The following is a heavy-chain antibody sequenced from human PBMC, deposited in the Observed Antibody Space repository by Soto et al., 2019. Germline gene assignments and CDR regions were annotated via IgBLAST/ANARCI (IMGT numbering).Heavy chain of an antibody. CDR1: GFTFNKYA. Sequence: EVQVLDSGGGLVQPGGSLRLSCAASGFTFNKYAMNWVRQAPGKGLEWVATISATGGSTYYADSVKGRFTISRDNSKNTLYLQMNGLRVDDTAVYYCAKDRLAGNFDYWGQGTQVTVSS. CDR3: AKDRLAGNFDY. V-gene: IGHV3-23*01. J-gene: IGHJ4*02. CDR2: ISATGGST.